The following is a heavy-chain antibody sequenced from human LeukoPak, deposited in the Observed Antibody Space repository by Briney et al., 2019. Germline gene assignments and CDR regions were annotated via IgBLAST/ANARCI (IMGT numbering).Heavy chain of an antibody. CDR3: AKDARRVRDLEVVFGRGRGYMDV. CDR1: GFTFSSYW. CDR2: IRYDGSK. D-gene: IGHD2-15*01. J-gene: IGHJ6*03. Sequence: GGSLRLSCAASGFTFSSYWMHWVRQAPGKGLEWVAFIRYDGSKYYADSVKGRFTISRDNSKNTLSLQMSSLRAEDTAVYYCAKDARRVRDLEVVFGRGRGYMDVWGKGTTVTISS. V-gene: IGHV3-30*02.